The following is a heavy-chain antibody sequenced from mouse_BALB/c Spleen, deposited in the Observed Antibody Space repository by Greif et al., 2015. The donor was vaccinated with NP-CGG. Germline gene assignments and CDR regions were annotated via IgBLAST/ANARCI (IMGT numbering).Heavy chain of an antibody. D-gene: IGHD1-2*01. Sequence: VQLQQSGAELVKPGASVKLSCRASGYTFTGYWMHWVKQRPGQGLEWIGEIDPSDSYTNYNQKFKGKATLTVDKSSSTAYMQLSSLTSEDSAVYYCARSTTATAYWGQGTLVTVSA. J-gene: IGHJ3*01. V-gene: IGHV1-69*02. CDR3: ARSTTATAY. CDR1: GYTFTGYW. CDR2: IDPSDSYT.